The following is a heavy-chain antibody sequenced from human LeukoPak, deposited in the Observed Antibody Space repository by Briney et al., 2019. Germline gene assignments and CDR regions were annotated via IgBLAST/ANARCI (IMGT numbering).Heavy chain of an antibody. V-gene: IGHV4-59*01. D-gene: IGHD6-6*01. CDR1: GGSISTYY. CDR2: IYHSGST. Sequence: MASETLPLTCTVSGGSISTYYWNWIRQPPGKGLEWIGYIYHSGSTNYNPSLQSRVTISVDTSKNQFSLNLNSVTAADTAVYYCARGGAARLHFQNWGQGTLVTASS. J-gene: IGHJ1*01. CDR3: ARGGAARLHFQN.